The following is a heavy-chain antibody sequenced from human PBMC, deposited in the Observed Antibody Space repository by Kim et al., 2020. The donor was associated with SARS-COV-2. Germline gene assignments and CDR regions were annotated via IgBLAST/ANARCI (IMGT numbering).Heavy chain of an antibody. Sequence: GGSLRLSCAVSGFSVTNKYMSWVRQAPGKGLEWVSIIYSDDYTYYADSVKGRFTISRGISKNTLFLHMTSLRADDSAVYYCARRGYCSSSTCFDYWGQG. V-gene: IGHV3-53*01. CDR2: IYSDDYT. J-gene: IGHJ4*02. D-gene: IGHD2-2*01. CDR1: GFSVTNKY. CDR3: ARRGYCSSSTCFDY.